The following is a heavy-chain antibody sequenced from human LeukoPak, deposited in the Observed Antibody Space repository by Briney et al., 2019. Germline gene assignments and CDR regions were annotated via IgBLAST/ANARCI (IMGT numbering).Heavy chain of an antibody. Sequence: VASVKVSCKASGYTFTGYYMHWVRQAPGQGLEWMGGIIPVFGTANYAQKFQGRVTITADESTSTAYMELSSLRSEDTAVYYCARGDRSAFDIWGQGTMVTASS. CDR1: GYTFTGYY. J-gene: IGHJ3*02. CDR2: IIPVFGTA. CDR3: ARGDRSAFDI. V-gene: IGHV1-69*13.